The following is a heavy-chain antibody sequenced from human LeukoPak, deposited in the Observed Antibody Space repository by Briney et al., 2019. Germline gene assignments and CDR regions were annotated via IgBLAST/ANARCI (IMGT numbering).Heavy chain of an antibody. D-gene: IGHD3-10*01. CDR3: ARRGSCLDP. V-gene: IGHV4-59*08. Sequence: PETLSLTCTLSGGSISSYYSSWVRQPPGKGLGWIGHIYYSGSTDYTPPLKSRATISLDTSKNKFSLKLRSATAAATTRYYGARRGSCLDPWGQGTLVTVSS. CDR1: GGSISSYY. J-gene: IGHJ5*02. CDR2: IYYSGST.